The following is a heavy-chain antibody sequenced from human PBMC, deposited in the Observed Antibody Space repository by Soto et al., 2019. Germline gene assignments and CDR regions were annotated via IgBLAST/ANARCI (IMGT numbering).Heavy chain of an antibody. J-gene: IGHJ4*02. CDR3: ARWDRLTVY. CDR2: IYYSGST. Sequence: SETLSLTCTVSGGSVSSGSYYWSWIRQPPGKGLEWIGYIYYSGSTNYNPSLKSRVTISVDTSKNQFSLKLSSVTAADTAVYYCARWDRLTVYWGQGTLVTVSS. CDR1: GGSVSSGSYY. D-gene: IGHD3-9*01. V-gene: IGHV4-61*01.